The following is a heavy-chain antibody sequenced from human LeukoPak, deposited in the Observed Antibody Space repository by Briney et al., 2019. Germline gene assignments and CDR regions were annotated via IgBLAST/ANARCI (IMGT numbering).Heavy chain of an antibody. V-gene: IGHV3-23*01. CDR3: AKDQGLIVVVPAAIDY. D-gene: IGHD2-2*01. CDR2: ISGSGGST. Sequence: TGGSLRLSCAASGFTFSSHAMSWVRQAPGKGLEWVSTISGSGGSTYYADSAKGRFTISRDNSTNTLYLQMNSLRAEDTAVYYCAKDQGLIVVVPAAIDYWGQGTLVTVSS. CDR1: GFTFSSHA. J-gene: IGHJ4*02.